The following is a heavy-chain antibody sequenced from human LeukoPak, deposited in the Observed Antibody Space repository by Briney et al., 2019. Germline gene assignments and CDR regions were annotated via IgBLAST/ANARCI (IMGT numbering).Heavy chain of an antibody. J-gene: IGHJ4*02. CDR1: GFTFSNYA. CDR2: INDSGDST. D-gene: IGHD3-3*01. V-gene: IGHV3-23*01. CDR3: AKDQGYDFWSGYPYYFDY. Sequence: GGSLRLSCAASGFTFSNYAMGWVRQVPGKGLEWVSAINDSGDSTDYADSVKGRFTISRDNSKNALYLQMHSLRAEDSALYYCAKDQGYDFWSGYPYYFDYWGQGTLVTVSS.